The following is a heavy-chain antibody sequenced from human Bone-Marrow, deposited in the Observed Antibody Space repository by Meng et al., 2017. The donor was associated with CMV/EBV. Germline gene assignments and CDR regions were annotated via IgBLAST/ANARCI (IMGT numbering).Heavy chain of an antibody. CDR1: GGTFSSYA. V-gene: IGHV1-69*10. D-gene: IGHD3-10*01. Sequence: SVKVSCKASGGTFSSYAISWVRQAPGQGLEWMGGIIPILGIANYAQKFQGRVTITADKSTSTAYMELSSLRSEDTAVYYCARDWPDREFGRGGIDVWGQGTTVTVSS. CDR3: ARDWPDREFGRGGIDV. J-gene: IGHJ6*02. CDR2: IIPILGIA.